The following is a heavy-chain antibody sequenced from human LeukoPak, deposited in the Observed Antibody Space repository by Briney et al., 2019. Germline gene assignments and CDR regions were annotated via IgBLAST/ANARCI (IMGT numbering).Heavy chain of an antibody. V-gene: IGHV1-3*01. CDR2: INAGNGNT. Sequence: GASVKVSCKASGYTFTSYAMHWVRQAPGERLEWMGWINAGNGNTKYSQKFQGRVTITRDTSASTAYMELSSLRSEDTAVYYCARRRTSSFYYYYGMDVWGQGTTVTVSS. J-gene: IGHJ6*02. CDR3: ARRRTSSFYYYYGMDV. CDR1: GYTFTSYA.